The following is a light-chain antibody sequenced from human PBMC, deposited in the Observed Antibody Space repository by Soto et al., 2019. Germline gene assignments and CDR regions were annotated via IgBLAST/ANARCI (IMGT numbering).Light chain of an antibody. CDR1: QSVSYN. CDR2: GAS. J-gene: IGKJ1*01. Sequence: MVRMQSPSTLIESPWERATLSCRASQSVSYNLAWYQQKPGQAPRLLIYGASNRATGIPDRFTGSGSGTEFTLTISRLEPEDFAVYYCQQYGSSPRTFGQGTKVDIK. CDR3: QQYGSSPRT. V-gene: IGKV3-20*01.